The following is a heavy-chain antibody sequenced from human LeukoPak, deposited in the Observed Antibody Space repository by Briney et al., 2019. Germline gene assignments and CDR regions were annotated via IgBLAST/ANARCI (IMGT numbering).Heavy chain of an antibody. CDR1: GFTFSSYS. CDR2: ISSSSSTI. V-gene: IGHV3-48*01. J-gene: IGHJ3*02. D-gene: IGHD3-10*01. CDR3: AKSTSITMVRGRGSGAFDI. Sequence: GGSLRLSCTASGFTFSSYSMNWVRQAPGKGLEWVSYISSSSSTIYYADSVKGRFTISRDNSKNTLYLQMNSLRAEDTAVYYCAKSTSITMVRGRGSGAFDIWGQGTMVTVSS.